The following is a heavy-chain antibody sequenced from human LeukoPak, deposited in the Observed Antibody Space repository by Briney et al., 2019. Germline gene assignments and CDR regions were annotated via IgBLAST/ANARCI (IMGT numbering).Heavy chain of an antibody. Sequence: PGGSLRLSCAASGFTFSSYAMSWVRQAPGKGLEWVSSISSSSSYIYYADSVKGRFTISRDNAKNSLYLQMNSLRAEDTAVYYCAREEDDAFDIWGQGTMVTVSS. CDR1: GFTFSSYA. V-gene: IGHV3-21*01. J-gene: IGHJ3*02. CDR3: AREEDDAFDI. CDR2: ISSSSSYI.